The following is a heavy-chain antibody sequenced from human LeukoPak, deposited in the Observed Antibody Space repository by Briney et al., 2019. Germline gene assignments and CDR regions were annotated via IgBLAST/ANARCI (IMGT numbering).Heavy chain of an antibody. CDR2: VYYSGST. D-gene: IGHD4-17*01. V-gene: IGHV4-59*01. CDR3: ARDDYGDYFDY. J-gene: IGHJ4*02. CDR1: GGSISSYY. Sequence: SETLSPTCTVPGGSISSYYWSWIRQPPGKGLEWIGYVYYSGSTNYNPSLKSRVTISVDTSKNQFSLKLSSVTAADTAVYYCARDDYGDYFDYWGQGTLVTVSS.